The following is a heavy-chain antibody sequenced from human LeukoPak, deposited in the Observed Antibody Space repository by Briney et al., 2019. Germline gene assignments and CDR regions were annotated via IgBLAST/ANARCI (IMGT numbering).Heavy chain of an antibody. CDR1: GFTFSSYW. V-gene: IGHV3-7*05. D-gene: IGHD3-22*01. J-gene: IGHJ4*02. CDR3: ARFRYYDSSGYYYYFDY. CDR2: IKQDGSEK. Sequence: GGSLRLSCAASGFTFSSYWMSWVRQAPGKGLEWVANIKQDGSEKYYVDSVKGQFTISRDNAKNSLYLQMNSLRAEDTAVYYCARFRYYDSSGYYYYFDYWGQGTLVAVSS.